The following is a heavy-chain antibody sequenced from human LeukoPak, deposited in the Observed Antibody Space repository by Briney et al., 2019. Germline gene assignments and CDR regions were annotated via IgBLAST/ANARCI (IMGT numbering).Heavy chain of an antibody. D-gene: IGHD5-18*01. CDR3: ARDSGYIYGQGLPAGFDY. CDR2: ISSDENNK. Sequence: GGSLRLSCAASGFTVTDNYMNWVRQAPGKGLEWVALISSDENNKYHADSVKGRFTISRDNAKNTLYLQMNSLRAEDTAVYYCARDSGYIYGQGLPAGFDYWGQGTLVTVSS. V-gene: IGHV3-30*03. CDR1: GFTVTDNY. J-gene: IGHJ4*02.